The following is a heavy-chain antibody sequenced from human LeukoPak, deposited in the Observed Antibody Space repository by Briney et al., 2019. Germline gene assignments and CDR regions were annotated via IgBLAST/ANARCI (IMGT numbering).Heavy chain of an antibody. CDR3: ASRNKWSGYYDYYYYYMDV. CDR1: GFTFSSYW. J-gene: IGHJ6*03. CDR2: INGDESST. D-gene: IGHD3-3*01. V-gene: IGHV3-74*01. Sequence: GGSLRLSCVVSGFTFSSYWMHWVRQAPGKGLMWVSRINGDESSTSYADSVKGRFTISRDNAKNTLYLQMNSLRSEDTAVYYCASRNKWSGYYDYYYYYMDVWGKGTTVTVSS.